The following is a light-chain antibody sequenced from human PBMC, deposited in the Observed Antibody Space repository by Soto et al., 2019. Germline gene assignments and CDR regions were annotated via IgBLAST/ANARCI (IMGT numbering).Light chain of an antibody. CDR2: KAS. CDR1: QTISSW. Sequence: DIQMTQSPSTLSGSVGDRVTITCRASQTISSWLAWYQQKPGKAPKLLIYKASTLKSGVPSRFSGSGSGTEFTLTISSLQPHDFATYYCQHYNSYSEAFGQGTKVALK. J-gene: IGKJ1*01. CDR3: QHYNSYSEA. V-gene: IGKV1-5*03.